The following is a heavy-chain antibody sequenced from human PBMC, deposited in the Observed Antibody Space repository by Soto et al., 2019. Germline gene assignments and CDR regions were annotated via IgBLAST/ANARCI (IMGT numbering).Heavy chain of an antibody. CDR3: ARRIAVAVHDRPVSDAPGY. D-gene: IGHD6-19*01. CDR1: GFTFGSYA. V-gene: IGHV3-30-3*01. Sequence: QVQLVESGGGVVQPGRSLRLSCAASGFTFGSYAMHWVRQAPGKGLEWVAVISYDGSNKYYADSVKGRFTIPRDNSKNTLYLQMNSLRAEDTAVYYCARRIAVAVHDRPVSDAPGYWGQGTLVAGSS. CDR2: ISYDGSNK. J-gene: IGHJ4*02.